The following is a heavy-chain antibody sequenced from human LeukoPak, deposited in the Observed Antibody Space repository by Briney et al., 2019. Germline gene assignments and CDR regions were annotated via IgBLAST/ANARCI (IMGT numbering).Heavy chain of an antibody. Sequence: GGSLRLSCAASGFTFSSYSMNWVRQAPGKGLEWVSSISSSSSYIYYADSVKGRFTISRDNAKNSLYLQMNSLRAEDTAVYYCARRDSRDYYGMDVWGQGTTVTVSS. CDR1: GFTFSSYS. CDR2: ISSSSSYI. J-gene: IGHJ6*02. V-gene: IGHV3-21*01. CDR3: ARRDSRDYYGMDV. D-gene: IGHD6-13*01.